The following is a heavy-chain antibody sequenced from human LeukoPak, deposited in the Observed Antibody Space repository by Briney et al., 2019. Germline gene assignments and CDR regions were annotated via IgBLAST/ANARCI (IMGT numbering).Heavy chain of an antibody. J-gene: IGHJ4*02. V-gene: IGHV4-4*07. CDR3: ARGDMSATVVTPSYFDY. Sequence: SETLSLTCTVSGGSISSYYWSWIRQPAGKGLEWIGRIYTSGSTNYNPSLKSRVTMSVDTSKNQFSLNLSSVTAADTAVYYCARGDMSATVVTPSYFDYWGQGTLVTVSS. D-gene: IGHD4-23*01. CDR1: GGSISSYY. CDR2: IYTSGST.